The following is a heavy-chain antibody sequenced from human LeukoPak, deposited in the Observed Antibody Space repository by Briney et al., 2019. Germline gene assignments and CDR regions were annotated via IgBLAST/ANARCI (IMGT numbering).Heavy chain of an antibody. V-gene: IGHV3-66*01. CDR3: VKVGGGGGWYWSP. CDR1: GFTVSNNY. J-gene: IGHJ5*02. Sequence: GGSLRLSCAACGFTVSNNYMTWVRQAAGKGLEWVSVIYGDGTTHYADSVKGRFIISRDNSKNTLFLQMNILRVEDTAVYYCVKVGGGGGWYWSPWGQGTLVTVSS. D-gene: IGHD6-19*01. CDR2: IYGDGTT.